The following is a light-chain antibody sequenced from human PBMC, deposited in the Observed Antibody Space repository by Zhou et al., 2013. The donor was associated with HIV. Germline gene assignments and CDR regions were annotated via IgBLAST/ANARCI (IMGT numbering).Light chain of an antibody. V-gene: IGKV1-16*01. CDR1: QDISNY. J-gene: IGKJ4*01. Sequence: DIQMTQSPSSLSASVGDRVTITCRASQDISNYLAWFQQKPGKVPKRLIYAASSFQSGVPSRFSGSGSGTGFSLTISSLQPEDVATYYCQHYYTYPLTFGEDQGEIK. CDR3: QHYYTYPLT. CDR2: AAS.